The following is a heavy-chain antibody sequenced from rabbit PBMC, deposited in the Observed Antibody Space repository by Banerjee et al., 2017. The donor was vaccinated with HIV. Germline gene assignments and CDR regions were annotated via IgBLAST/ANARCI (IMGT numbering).Heavy chain of an antibody. J-gene: IGHJ4*01. CDR2: IYGGSSGST. V-gene: IGHV1S45*01. D-gene: IGHD4-1*01. CDR1: GFSFSSSYW. CDR3: ARDLAGVIGWNFSL. Sequence: QEQLEESGGDLVKPEGSLTLTCTASGFSFSSSYWICWVRQAPGKGLEWIACIYGGSSGSTYYASWAKGPFTISKTSSTTVTLQMTSLTAADTATYFCARDLAGVIGWNFSLWGPGTLVTVS.